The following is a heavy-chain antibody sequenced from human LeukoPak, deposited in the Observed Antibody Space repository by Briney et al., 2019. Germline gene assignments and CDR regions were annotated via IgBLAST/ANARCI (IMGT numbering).Heavy chain of an antibody. CDR2: ISYDGSNK. CDR1: GFTFSSYD. CDR3: AKDPCSSTSCSRFDY. V-gene: IGHV3-30*18. J-gene: IGHJ4*02. Sequence: PGGSLRLSCAASGFTFSSYDMHWVRQAPGKGVEWVAVISYDGSNKYYADSVKGRFIISRDNSKNTLYLQMNSLRAEDTAVYYCAKDPCSSTSCSRFDYWGQGTLVTVSS. D-gene: IGHD2-2*01.